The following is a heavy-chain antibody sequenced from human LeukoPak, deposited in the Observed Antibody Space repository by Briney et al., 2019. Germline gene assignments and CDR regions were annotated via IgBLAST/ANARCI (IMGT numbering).Heavy chain of an antibody. CDR1: GFTFSNYG. Sequence: GGSLRLSCAASGFTFSNYGMNWVRQAPGKGLEWVSYISSSSSSIYYADSVRGRFTISRDNARNSLYLQMNSLRAEDTAVYYRARGGAARPDIWGQGTMVIVSS. D-gene: IGHD6-6*01. J-gene: IGHJ3*02. CDR3: ARGGAARPDI. V-gene: IGHV3-48*01. CDR2: ISSSSSSI.